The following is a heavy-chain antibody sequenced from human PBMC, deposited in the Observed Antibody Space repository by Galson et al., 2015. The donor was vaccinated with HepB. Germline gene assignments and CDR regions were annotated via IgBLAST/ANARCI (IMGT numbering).Heavy chain of an antibody. CDR2: ISAYNGNT. Sequence: SVKVSCKASGGTFSSYAISWVRQAPGQGLEWMGWISAYNGNTNYAQKLQGRVTMTTDTSTSTAYMELRSLGSDDTAVYYCARDGPFCGGDCYWGSDAFDIWGQGTMVTVSS. J-gene: IGHJ3*02. CDR1: GGTFSSYA. D-gene: IGHD2-21*02. V-gene: IGHV1-18*01. CDR3: ARDGPFCGGDCYWGSDAFDI.